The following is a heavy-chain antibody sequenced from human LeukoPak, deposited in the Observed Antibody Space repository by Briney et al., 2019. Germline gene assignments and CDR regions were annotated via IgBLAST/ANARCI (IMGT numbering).Heavy chain of an antibody. D-gene: IGHD6-13*01. CDR1: GGSFSGYY. Sequence: KPSETLSLTCAVYGGSFSGYYWSWIRQPPGKGLEWIGEINHSGSTNYNPSLKSRVTTSVDTSKNQFSLKLSSVTAADTAVYYCARGRSSRRFDYWGQGTLVTVSS. V-gene: IGHV4-34*01. CDR2: INHSGST. J-gene: IGHJ4*02. CDR3: ARGRSSRRFDY.